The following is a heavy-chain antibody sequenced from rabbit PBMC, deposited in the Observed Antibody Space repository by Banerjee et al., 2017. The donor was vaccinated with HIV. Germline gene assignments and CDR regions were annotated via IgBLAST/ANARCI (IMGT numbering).Heavy chain of an antibody. CDR1: GFDLSSYYY. CDR2: IYTGTGSI. Sequence: QEQLEESGGGLVKPEGSLTLTCKASGFDLSSYYYMCWVRQAPGKGLEWIGWIYTGTGSIYYASWAKGRFTISKTSSTTVTLQMTSLTAADTATYFCAGGYPGSRIKLWGPGTLVTVS. V-gene: IGHV1S45*01. J-gene: IGHJ6*01. CDR3: AGGYPGSRIKL. D-gene: IGHD4-2*01.